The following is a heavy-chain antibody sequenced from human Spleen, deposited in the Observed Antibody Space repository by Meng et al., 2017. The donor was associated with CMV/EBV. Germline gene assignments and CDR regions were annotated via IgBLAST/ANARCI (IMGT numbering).Heavy chain of an antibody. V-gene: IGHV3-30*18. CDR3: AKLLPSTYCSSTSCNVLRFLEWPLKAHYYGMDV. CDR1: GFTFSSYE. CDR2: VSYDGETK. Sequence: GESLKISCAASGFTFSSYEMNWVRQAPGKGLEWVAVVSYDGETKYYADSVKGRFTISRDNSKNTVYLQMNSLRAEDTAVYYCAKLLPSTYCSSTSCNVLRFLEWPLKAHYYGMDVWGQGTTVTVSS. J-gene: IGHJ6*02. D-gene: IGHD2-2*01.